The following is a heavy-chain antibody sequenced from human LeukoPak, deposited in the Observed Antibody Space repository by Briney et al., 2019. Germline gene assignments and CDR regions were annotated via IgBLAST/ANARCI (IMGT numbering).Heavy chain of an antibody. CDR3: TRAAVAGLDY. V-gene: IGHV3-49*04. J-gene: IGHJ4*02. CDR2: IRSKAYGGTT. Sequence: QTGGSLRLSCTASGFTFGDYAMSWVRQAPGKGLEWVGFIRSKAYGGTTEYAASVKGRFTISRDDSKSIAYLQMNSLKTEDTAVYYCTRAAVAGLDYWGQGTLVTVSS. CDR1: GFTFGDYA. D-gene: IGHD6-19*01.